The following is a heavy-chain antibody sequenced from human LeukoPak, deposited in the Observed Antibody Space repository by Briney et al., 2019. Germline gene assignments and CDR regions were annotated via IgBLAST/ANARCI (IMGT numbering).Heavy chain of an antibody. Sequence: PGGSLTLSCAASGFTFDDYAMHWVRQAPGKGLEWVSGISWNSGSIVYADSVKGRFTISRDNAKNSLYLQMNSLRAEDTALYYCAKGNGRLTYYYDSSGYFSDNYFDYWGQGTLVTVSS. D-gene: IGHD3-22*01. CDR1: GFTFDDYA. J-gene: IGHJ4*02. CDR2: ISWNSGSI. CDR3: AKGNGRLTYYYDSSGYFSDNYFDY. V-gene: IGHV3-9*01.